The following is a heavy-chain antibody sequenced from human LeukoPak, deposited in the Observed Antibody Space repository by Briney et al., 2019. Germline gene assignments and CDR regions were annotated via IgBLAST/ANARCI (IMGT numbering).Heavy chain of an antibody. CDR3: ARDYYDSSGYYDGWFDP. J-gene: IGHJ5*02. CDR1: GGSISSYY. D-gene: IGHD3-22*01. Sequence: PSETLSLTCTVSGGSISSYYWSWIRQPPGKGLEWIGYIYYSGSTNYNPSLKSRVTISVDTSKNQFSLKLSSVTAADTAVYYCARDYYDSSGYYDGWFDPWGQRTLVTVSS. V-gene: IGHV4-59*01. CDR2: IYYSGST.